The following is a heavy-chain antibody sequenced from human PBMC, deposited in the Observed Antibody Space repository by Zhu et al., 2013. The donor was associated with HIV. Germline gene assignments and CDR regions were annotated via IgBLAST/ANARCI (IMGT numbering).Heavy chain of an antibody. V-gene: IGHV1-69*04. CDR3: ARDGDIAAAGPTGAYYFDY. D-gene: IGHD6-13*01. J-gene: IGHJ4*02. CDR1: GGTFSSYA. Sequence: QVQLVQSGAEVKKPGSSVKVSCKASGGTFSSYAISWVRQAPGQGLEWMGRIIPILGIANYAQKFQGRVTITADKSTSTAYMELSSLRSEDTAVYYCARDGDIAAAGPTGAYYFDYWGQGTLVTVSS. CDR2: IIPILGIA.